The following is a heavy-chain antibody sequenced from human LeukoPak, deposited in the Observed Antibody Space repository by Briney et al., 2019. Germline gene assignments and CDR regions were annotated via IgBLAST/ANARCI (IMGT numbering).Heavy chain of an antibody. V-gene: IGHV4-39*07. CDR3: ARYLGAAAGPENWFDP. Sequence: SETLSLTCTVSGGSISGSSYYWGWIRQPPGKGLEWIGSIYYSGSTYYNPSLKSRVTISVDTSKNQFSLKLSSVTAADTAVYYCARYLGAAAGPENWFDPWGQGTLVTVSS. CDR1: GGSISGSSYY. J-gene: IGHJ5*02. CDR2: IYYSGST. D-gene: IGHD6-13*01.